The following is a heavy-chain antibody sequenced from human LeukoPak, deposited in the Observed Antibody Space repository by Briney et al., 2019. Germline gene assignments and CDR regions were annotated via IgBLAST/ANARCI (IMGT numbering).Heavy chain of an antibody. CDR2: IYYSGST. Sequence: PSETLSLTCTVSGGSISSYYWSWIRQPPGKGLEWIGYIYYSGSTNYNPSLKSRVTISVDTSKNQFSLKLSSVTAADTAVYYCVRDAGCGDYVWGQGTLVTVSS. J-gene: IGHJ4*02. V-gene: IGHV4-59*01. CDR3: VRDAGCGDYV. CDR1: GGSISSYY. D-gene: IGHD4-17*01.